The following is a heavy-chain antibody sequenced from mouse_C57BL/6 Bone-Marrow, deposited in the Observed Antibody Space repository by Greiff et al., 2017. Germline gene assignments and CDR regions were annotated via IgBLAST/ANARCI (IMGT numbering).Heavy chain of an antibody. CDR1: GYAFSSYW. D-gene: IGHD1-2*01. Sequence: VQLQQSGAELVKPGASVKISCKASGYAFSSYWMNWVKQRPGKGLEWIGQIYPGDGDTNYNGKFKGKATLTADKSSSTAYMQLSSLTSEDSAVYFGARAGEKDYCWDYWGQGTTPTGSS. CDR2: IYPGDGDT. V-gene: IGHV1-80*01. J-gene: IGHJ2*01. CDR3: ARAGEKDYCWDY.